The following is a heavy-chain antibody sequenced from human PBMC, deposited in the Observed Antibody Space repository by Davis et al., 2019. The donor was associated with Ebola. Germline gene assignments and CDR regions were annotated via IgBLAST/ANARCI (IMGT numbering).Heavy chain of an antibody. J-gene: IGHJ4*01. CDR3: TRDSSSGWCSIDY. CDR1: GYTFTSYY. V-gene: IGHV1-46*01. D-gene: IGHD6-19*01. CDR2: INTSGGGA. Sequence: AASVKVSCKASGYTFTSYYMHWVRQAPGQGLEWVGVINTSGGGAAYAQKFQGRVTMTRDTSTSTIYMELSSLRSEDTAVYYCTRDSSSGWCSIDYWGQGTLVTVSS.